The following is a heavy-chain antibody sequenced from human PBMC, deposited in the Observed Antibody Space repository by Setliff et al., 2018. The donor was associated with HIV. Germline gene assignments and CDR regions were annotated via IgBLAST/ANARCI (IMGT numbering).Heavy chain of an antibody. D-gene: IGHD3-3*01. J-gene: IGHJ6*02. CDR2: IYHSGST. V-gene: IGHV4-38-2*01. CDR3: ARHSGGSFYNFWSGDYYYYGMDV. Sequence: LSLTCAVSGYSLSSGYYWGWIRQPPGKGLEWIGSIYHSGSTYYNPSLKSRVTTSVDTSKNQFSLKLSSVTAADTAVYYCARHSGGSFYNFWSGDYYYYGMDVWGQGTTVTVSS. CDR1: GYSLSSGYY.